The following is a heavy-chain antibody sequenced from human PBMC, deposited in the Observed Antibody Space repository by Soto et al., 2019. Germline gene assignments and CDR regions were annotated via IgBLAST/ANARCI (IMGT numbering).Heavy chain of an antibody. CDR2: ITITGDTT. Sequence: EVQLVESEGGLVQPGGSLRLSCEASGFIFTTSDMSWVRQAPGKGLEWISSITITGDTTHYADSVKGRFTISRDNSRNPVYLQMNSLRVEDTAVYYFAKGGGGDHGYWGQGTLVAVSS. J-gene: IGHJ4*02. CDR3: AKGGGGDHGY. CDR1: GFIFTTSD. D-gene: IGHD2-21*02. V-gene: IGHV3-23*04.